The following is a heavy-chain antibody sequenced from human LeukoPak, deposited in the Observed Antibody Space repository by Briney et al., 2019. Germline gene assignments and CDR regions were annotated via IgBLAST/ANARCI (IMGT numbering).Heavy chain of an antibody. CDR2: IYNSVNT. CDR3: ARGKYSSTWYIYDP. J-gene: IGHJ5*02. D-gene: IGHD6-13*01. CDR1: GTSVSNDHYY. V-gene: IGHV4-61*01. Sequence: PSETLSLTCTVTGTSVSNDHYYWSWLRQPPGKGLEWIGYIYNSVNTNYSPSLKSRVPMSADTSKNQISLKLSAVTVADTAIYYCARGKYSSTWYIYDPWGQGALVTVSS.